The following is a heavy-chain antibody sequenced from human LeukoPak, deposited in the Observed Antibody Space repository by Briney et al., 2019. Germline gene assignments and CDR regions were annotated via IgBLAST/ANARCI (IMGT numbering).Heavy chain of an antibody. V-gene: IGHV3-23*01. D-gene: IGHD3-10*02. CDR3: AELGITMIGGV. CDR2: ISGSDSST. CDR1: GFTFSSSA. Sequence: GGSLRLSCAASGFTFSSSAMSWVRQAPGKGLEWVSTISGSDSSTYYADSVKGRFTISRDNAKNSLYLQMNSLRAEDTAVYYCAELGITMIGGVWGKGTTVTISS. J-gene: IGHJ6*04.